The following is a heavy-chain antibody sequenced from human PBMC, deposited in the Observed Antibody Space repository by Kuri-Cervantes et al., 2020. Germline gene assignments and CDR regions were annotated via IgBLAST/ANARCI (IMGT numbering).Heavy chain of an antibody. D-gene: IGHD6-6*01. CDR3: ASMYSSSLRFYHYYMDV. CDR1: GFTFSTFL. J-gene: IGHJ6*03. V-gene: IGHV3-21*01. CDR2: ISSSSSYI. Sequence: GESLKISCEASGFTFSTFLMHWVRQAPGKGLEWVSSISSSSSYIYYADSVKGRFTISRDNAKNSLYLQMNSLRAEDTAVYYCASMYSSSLRFYHYYMDVWGKGTTVTVSS.